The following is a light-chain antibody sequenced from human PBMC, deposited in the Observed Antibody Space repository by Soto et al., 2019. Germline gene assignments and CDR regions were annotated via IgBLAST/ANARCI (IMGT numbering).Light chain of an antibody. J-gene: IGKJ5*01. V-gene: IGKV1-33*01. CDR1: QDIRKY. CDR3: QQYENLPIT. CDR2: DAS. Sequence: DIQLTQSPSSLSASVGDRVTITCQASQDIRKYLNWYHQKPGEAPKLLIYDASTLDTGVTSRFRGSGSGTDFTLTISRLQPEDVGTYHCQQYENLPITFGQGTRLEMK.